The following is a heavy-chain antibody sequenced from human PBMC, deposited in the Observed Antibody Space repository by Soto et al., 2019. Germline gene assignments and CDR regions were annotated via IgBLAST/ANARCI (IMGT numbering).Heavy chain of an antibody. D-gene: IGHD2-15*01. J-gene: IGHJ4*02. CDR3: ARDIFQWASVCGLFEY. CDR2: ISPYNGNT. V-gene: IGHV1-18*01. CDR1: GYSFTNYG. Sequence: QVQLVQSGPEVKKPGASVKVSCKASGYSFTNYGISWVRQAPGQGLEWMGWISPYNGNTNDAQKFQDRVTMTTDTSTTTVYMELRSLISDDTAVYYCARDIFQWASVCGLFEYWGQGTLVTVSS.